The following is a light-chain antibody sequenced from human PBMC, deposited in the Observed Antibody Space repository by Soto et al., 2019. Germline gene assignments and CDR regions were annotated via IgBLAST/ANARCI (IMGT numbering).Light chain of an antibody. CDR1: TPNLGGNT. CDR2: TIN. Sequence: QSVLTQPPSVSGTPGQKAPFPGLGVTPNLGGNTVNWYQQLPGTPPKLLIYTINQRPSGVPDRFSGSKSGTSASLAISGLRSEDEADFYCAAWDDSLNAVVFGGGTQLTVL. J-gene: IGLJ2*01. V-gene: IGLV1-44*01. CDR3: AAWDDSLNAVV.